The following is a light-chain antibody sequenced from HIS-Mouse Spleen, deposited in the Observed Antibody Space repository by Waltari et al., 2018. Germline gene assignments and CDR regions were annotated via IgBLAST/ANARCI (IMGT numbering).Light chain of an antibody. CDR3: LLSYSGARFVV. Sequence: QAVVTQEPSLTVSPGGTVTRTCGSSTGAVTSGHYPYWFQQKPGQAPRTLIYDTSNKHSWTPARFSGSLLGGKAALTLSGAQPEDEAEYYCLLSYSGARFVVFGGGTKLTVL. CDR1: TGAVTSGHY. CDR2: DTS. J-gene: IGLJ2*01. V-gene: IGLV7-46*01.